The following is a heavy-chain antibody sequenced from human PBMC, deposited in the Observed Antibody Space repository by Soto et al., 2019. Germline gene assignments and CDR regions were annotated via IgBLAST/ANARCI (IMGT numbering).Heavy chain of an antibody. CDR3: ARGFEYSSSFDY. D-gene: IGHD6-6*01. CDR1: GGSISSGGYY. J-gene: IGHJ4*02. V-gene: IGHV4-31*03. Sequence: SETLSLTCTVSGGSISSGGYYWSWIRQHPGKGLEWIGYIYYSGSTYYNPSLKSRVTISVDTSKNQFSLKLSSVTAADTAVYYCARGFEYSSSFDYWGQGTLVTVSS. CDR2: IYYSGST.